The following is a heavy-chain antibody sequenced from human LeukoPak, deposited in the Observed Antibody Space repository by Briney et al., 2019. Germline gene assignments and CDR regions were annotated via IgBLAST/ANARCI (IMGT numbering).Heavy chain of an antibody. Sequence: PSETLSLTCAAYGGSLSGYYWSWIRQPPGKGLEWIGEINHSGSTNYNPSLKSRVTISVDTSKNQFSLKLSSVTAADTAVYYCARGLRGRTAAGRPNWFDPWGQGTLVTVSS. J-gene: IGHJ5*02. D-gene: IGHD6-13*01. CDR2: INHSGST. CDR3: ARGLRGRTAAGRPNWFDP. V-gene: IGHV4-34*01. CDR1: GGSLSGYY.